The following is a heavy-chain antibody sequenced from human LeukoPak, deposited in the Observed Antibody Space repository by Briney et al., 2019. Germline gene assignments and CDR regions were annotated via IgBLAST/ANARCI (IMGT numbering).Heavy chain of an antibody. CDR1: GFTFSNYA. V-gene: IGHV3-21*04. J-gene: IGHJ4*02. CDR2: IYSSGGTT. Sequence: GGSLRLSCSASGFTFSNYAMHWVRQAPGKGLEWVSTIYSSGGTTYYADSVKGRFTISRDNAKNSLYLQMNSLRAEDTAVYSCARGYYYDSSGYYTDYWGQGTLVTVSS. D-gene: IGHD3-22*01. CDR3: ARGYYYDSSGYYTDY.